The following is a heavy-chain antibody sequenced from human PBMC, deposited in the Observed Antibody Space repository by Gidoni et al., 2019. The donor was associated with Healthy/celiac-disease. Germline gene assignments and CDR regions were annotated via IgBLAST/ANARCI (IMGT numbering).Heavy chain of an antibody. Sequence: HWVRQAPGKGLEWVAVISYDGSNKYYADSVKGRFTISRDNSKNTLYLQMNSLRAEDTAVYYCARDHMGYDYYDSSAFDYWGQGTLVTVSS. D-gene: IGHD3-22*01. CDR2: ISYDGSNK. J-gene: IGHJ4*02. CDR3: ARDHMGYDYYDSSAFDY. V-gene: IGHV3-30-3*01.